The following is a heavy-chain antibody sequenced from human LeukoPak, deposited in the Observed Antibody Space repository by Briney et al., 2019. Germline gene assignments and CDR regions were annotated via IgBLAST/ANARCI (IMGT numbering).Heavy chain of an antibody. CDR1: GYTFTSYD. D-gene: IGHD6-19*01. CDR3: ARYRQWLSFDY. Sequence: ASVKVSCKASGYTFTSYDINWVRHATGQGLEWMGWINPNSGGTNYAQKYQGRVTMTRDTSISTAYMELSRLRSDDTAVYYCARYRQWLSFDYWGQGTLVTVSS. V-gene: IGHV1-2*02. J-gene: IGHJ4*02. CDR2: INPNSGGT.